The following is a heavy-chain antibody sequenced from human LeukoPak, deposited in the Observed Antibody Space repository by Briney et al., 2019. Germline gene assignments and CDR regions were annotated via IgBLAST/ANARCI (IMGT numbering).Heavy chain of an antibody. CDR2: ISYDGTNK. CDR1: GFTFSNYA. V-gene: IGHV3-30*04. Sequence: QPGRSLRLSCAASGFTFSNYAMHWVRQAPGKGLEWVAVISYDGTNKEYADSVKGRFTISRDNSKNTLYLQMNGLRPDDTAVYHCATHSSVGWFDPWGQGTLVTVSS. J-gene: IGHJ5*02. D-gene: IGHD3-22*01. CDR3: ATHSSVGWFDP.